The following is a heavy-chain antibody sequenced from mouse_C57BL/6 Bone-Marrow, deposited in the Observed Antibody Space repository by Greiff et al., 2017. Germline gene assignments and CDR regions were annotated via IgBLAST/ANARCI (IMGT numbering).Heavy chain of an antibody. V-gene: IGHV5-12*01. CDR1: GFTFSDYY. CDR2: ISNGGGST. J-gene: IGHJ3*01. Sequence: EVQLVEPGGGLVQPGGSLKLSCAASGFTFSDYYMYWVRQTPEKRLEWVAYISNGGGSTYYPDTVKGRFTISRDNAKNTLYLQMSRLKSENTAMYYCARHFENYDGSRGGFAYWGQGTLVTVSA. D-gene: IGHD1-1*01. CDR3: ARHFENYDGSRGGFAY.